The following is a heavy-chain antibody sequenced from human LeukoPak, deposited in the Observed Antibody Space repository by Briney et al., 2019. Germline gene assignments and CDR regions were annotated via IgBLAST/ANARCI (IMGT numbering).Heavy chain of an antibody. CDR3: TGGSGSYYNWFDP. Sequence: PSETLSLTCTVSGGSISSYYWSWIRQPPGKGLEWIGYIYDSGSTNYNPSLKSRVTISVDTSKNQFSLKLSSVTAADTAVYYCTGGSGSYYNWFDPWGQGTLVTVSS. CDR2: IYDSGST. J-gene: IGHJ5*02. D-gene: IGHD3-10*01. CDR1: GGSISSYY. V-gene: IGHV4-59*12.